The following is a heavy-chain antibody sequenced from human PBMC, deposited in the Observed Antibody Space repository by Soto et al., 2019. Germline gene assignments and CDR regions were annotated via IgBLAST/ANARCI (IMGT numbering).Heavy chain of an antibody. V-gene: IGHV4-39*01. CDR1: GGSISSSSYY. J-gene: IGHJ4*02. Sequence: SETLSLTCTVSGGSISSSSYYWGWIRQPPGKGLEWIGSIYDSGSTYYNPSLKSRVTISVDTSKNQFSLKLSSVTAADTAVYYCATTRLYCSGGSCYLGRPTKLDYWGQGTLVTVSS. D-gene: IGHD2-15*01. CDR2: IYDSGST. CDR3: ATTRLYCSGGSCYLGRPTKLDY.